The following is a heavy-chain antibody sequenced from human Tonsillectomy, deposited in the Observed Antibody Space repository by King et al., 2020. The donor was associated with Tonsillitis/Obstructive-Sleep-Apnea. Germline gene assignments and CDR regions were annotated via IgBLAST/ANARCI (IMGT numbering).Heavy chain of an antibody. CDR3: AKDRGFTYGPSDAFDI. V-gene: IGHV3-33*06. Sequence: VQLVESGGGVVQPGRSLRLSCAASGFTFSTSGMHWVRQAPGKGLEWVAVIWFDGSNKYYTDSVKGRFTISRDNSKNTLYLQTNSLRAEDTAVYYCAKDRGFTYGPSDAFDIWGQGTMVTVSS. CDR1: GFTFSTSG. J-gene: IGHJ3*02. CDR2: IWFDGSNK. D-gene: IGHD5-18*01.